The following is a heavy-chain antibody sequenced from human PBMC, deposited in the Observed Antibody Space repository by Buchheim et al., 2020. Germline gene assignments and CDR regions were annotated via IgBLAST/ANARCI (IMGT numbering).Heavy chain of an antibody. CDR3: AKDRSPKVAGTPSGMDV. CDR2: ISGSGGST. J-gene: IGHJ6*02. CDR1: GFTFSSYA. Sequence: EVQLLESGGGLVQPGGSLRLSCAASGFTFSSYAMSWVRQAPGKGVEWVSAISGSGGSTYYADSVKGRFTISRDNSKNTQYLQMTSLGAEDTAVYYCAKDRSPKVAGTPSGMDVWGQGTT. D-gene: IGHD6-19*01. V-gene: IGHV3-23*01.